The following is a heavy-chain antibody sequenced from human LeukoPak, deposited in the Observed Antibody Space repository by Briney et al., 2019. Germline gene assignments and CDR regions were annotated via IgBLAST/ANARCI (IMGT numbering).Heavy chain of an antibody. CDR3: ARGEPIFDY. J-gene: IGHJ4*02. CDR1: GYTFTSYG. V-gene: IGHV1-18*01. D-gene: IGHD1-26*01. CDR2: ISTYSGNT. Sequence: ASVKVSCKASGYTFTSYGITWVRQAPGEGLEWMGWISTYSGNTRYAQKFQGRVTMTTDISTSTAYMELRSLRSDDTAVFYCARGEPIFDYWGQGTLVTVSS.